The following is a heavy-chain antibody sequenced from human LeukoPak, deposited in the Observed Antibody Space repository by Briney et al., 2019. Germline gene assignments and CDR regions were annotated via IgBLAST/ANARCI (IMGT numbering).Heavy chain of an antibody. D-gene: IGHD3-10*01. CDR2: ISGDGGST. CDR3: AKDIMVRGYFDY. Sequence: PGGSLRLSCAASGFTFDDYAMNWVRQAPGKGLEWVSLISGDGGSTYYADPVKGRFTISRDNSKNSLYLQMNSLRTEDTALYYCAKDIMVRGYFDYWGQGTLVTVSS. J-gene: IGHJ4*02. CDR1: GFTFDDYA. V-gene: IGHV3-43*02.